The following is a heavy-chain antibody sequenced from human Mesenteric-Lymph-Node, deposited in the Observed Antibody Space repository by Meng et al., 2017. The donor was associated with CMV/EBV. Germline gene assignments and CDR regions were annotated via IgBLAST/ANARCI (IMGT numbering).Heavy chain of an antibody. D-gene: IGHD5-24*01. CDR1: GFTFSSYE. V-gene: IGHV3-48*03. CDR2: ISSSGSTI. CDR3: ARDRMATFLGYYYYGMDV. J-gene: IGHJ6*02. Sequence: GESLKISCAASGFTFSSYEMNWVRQAPGKGLEWVSYISSSGSTIYYADSVKGRFTISRDNAKNSLYLQMNSLRAEDTAVYYCARDRMATFLGYYYYGMDVWGQGTTVTVSS.